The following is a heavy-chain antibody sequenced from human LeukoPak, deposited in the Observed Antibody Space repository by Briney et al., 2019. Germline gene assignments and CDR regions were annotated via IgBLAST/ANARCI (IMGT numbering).Heavy chain of an antibody. CDR2: ISGSGGST. CDR1: GFAFSSYA. CDR3: AKDSTNSMTTVTTGADY. V-gene: IGHV3-23*01. J-gene: IGHJ4*02. Sequence: TGGSLRLSCAASGFAFSSYAINWVRQAPGKGLEWVSAISGSGGSTYYADSVKGRFTISRDNSKNTLYLQMNSLRAEDTAVYYCAKDSTNSMTTVTTGADYWGQGTLVTVSS. D-gene: IGHD4-17*01.